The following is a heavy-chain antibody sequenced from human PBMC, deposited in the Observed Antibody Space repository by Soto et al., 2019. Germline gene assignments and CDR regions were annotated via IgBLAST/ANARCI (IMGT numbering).Heavy chain of an antibody. D-gene: IGHD2-15*01. J-gene: IGHJ4*02. V-gene: IGHV1-18*01. CDR2: ISAYNGNT. CDR3: ARDDCSGGSCYLDY. Sequence: GASVKVSCKASGYTFTSNGIRWVRQAPGQGLEWMGWISAYNGNTNYAQKLQGRATMTTDTSTSTAYMELRSLRSDDTAVYYCARDDCSGGSCYLDYWGQGTLVTVSS. CDR1: GYTFTSNG.